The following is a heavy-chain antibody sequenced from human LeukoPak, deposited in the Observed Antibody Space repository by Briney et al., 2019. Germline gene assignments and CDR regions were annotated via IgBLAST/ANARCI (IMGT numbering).Heavy chain of an antibody. J-gene: IGHJ6*03. CDR2: IKPDGSEG. D-gene: IGHD3-3*01. Sequence: GGSLRLSCAASGFTFSDYWMSWVRQTPEKGLQWVANIKPDGSEGYFINSVKGRFTISRDNAKNSLYLQMNSLRAEDTAVYYCGRDQGITIPSGVGYYCMDVWGKGTTVTVSS. CDR1: GFTFSDYW. CDR3: GRDQGITIPSGVGYYCMDV. V-gene: IGHV3-7*01.